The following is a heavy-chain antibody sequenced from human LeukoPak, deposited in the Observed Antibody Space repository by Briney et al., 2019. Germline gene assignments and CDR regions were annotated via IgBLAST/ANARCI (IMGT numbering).Heavy chain of an antibody. Sequence: QSGGSLRLSCAASGFTFSSYAMSWVRQAPGKGLEWVSAISGSGGSTYYADSVKGRFTISRDNSKNTLYLQMNSLRAEDTAVYYCALMIVVVAGMDVWGQGTTVTVSS. CDR2: ISGSGGST. D-gene: IGHD3-22*01. CDR3: ALMIVVVAGMDV. V-gene: IGHV3-23*01. J-gene: IGHJ6*02. CDR1: GFTFSSYA.